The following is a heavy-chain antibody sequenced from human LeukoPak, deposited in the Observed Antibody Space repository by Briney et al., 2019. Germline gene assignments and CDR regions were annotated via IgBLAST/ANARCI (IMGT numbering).Heavy chain of an antibody. CDR3: AREDTAMVTLRYGMDV. D-gene: IGHD5-18*01. Sequence: SETPSLTCTVSGGSISSGDYYWSWIRQPPGKGLEWIGYIYYSGSTYYNPSLKSRVTISVDTSKNQFSLKLSSVTAADTAVYYCAREDTAMVTLRYGMDVWGQGTTVTVSS. J-gene: IGHJ6*02. V-gene: IGHV4-30-4*01. CDR2: IYYSGST. CDR1: GGSISSGDYY.